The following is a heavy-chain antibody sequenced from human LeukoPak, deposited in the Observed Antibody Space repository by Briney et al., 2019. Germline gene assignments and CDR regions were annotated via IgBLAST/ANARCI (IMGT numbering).Heavy chain of an antibody. Sequence: SETLSLTCTVSGGSISSYYWSWIRQPAGKGLEWIGRVYTSGSTNYNPSLKSRVTISVDTSKNQFSLKLSSVTAADTAVYYCARDRRYFDWLLNYFDYWGQGTLVTVSS. CDR2: VYTSGST. D-gene: IGHD3-9*01. CDR3: ARDRRYFDWLLNYFDY. CDR1: GGSISSYY. J-gene: IGHJ4*02. V-gene: IGHV4-4*07.